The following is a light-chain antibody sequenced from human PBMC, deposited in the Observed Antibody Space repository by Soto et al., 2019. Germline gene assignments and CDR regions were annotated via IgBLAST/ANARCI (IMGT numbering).Light chain of an antibody. Sequence: QTVVTQPASVSGSPGQSITISCTGTSSDVGGYNYVSWYQQHPAKAPKLMIYDVSNRPSGVSNRFSGSKSGNTASLTISGLQAEDEADYYCSSYTSSSTRVFGTGTKLTVL. CDR1: SSDVGGYNY. CDR3: SSYTSSSTRV. V-gene: IGLV2-14*01. J-gene: IGLJ1*01. CDR2: DVS.